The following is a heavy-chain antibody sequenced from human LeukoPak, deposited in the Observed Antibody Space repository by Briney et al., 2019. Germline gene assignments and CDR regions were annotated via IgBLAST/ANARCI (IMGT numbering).Heavy chain of an antibody. CDR2: IYPGDSDT. J-gene: IGHJ4*02. CDR3: ARRLCSGGSCYYFDY. Sequence: GESLKTSCKGSGYSFNSYWIGWVRQMPGKGLEWMGMIYPGDSDTRYSPSFQGQVTISADKSTSTASLQWSSLKASDTAMYYCARRLCSGGSCYYFDYWGQGTLVTVSS. V-gene: IGHV5-51*01. CDR1: GYSFNSYW. D-gene: IGHD2-15*01.